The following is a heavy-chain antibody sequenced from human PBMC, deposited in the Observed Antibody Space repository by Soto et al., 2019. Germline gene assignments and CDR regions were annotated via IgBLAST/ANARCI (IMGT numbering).Heavy chain of an antibody. CDR1: GDSVSSNSAD. J-gene: IGHJ4*02. V-gene: IGHV6-1*01. Sequence: QVQLQQSGPGLVKPSQTLSLTCAISGDSVSSNSADWNWIRQSPSRGLEWLGRTYYRSKWTNDYAVSVKSRIIINPDTSKNQFSLQLNSVTPEDSAVYYCARLLWRVDGHSSGWYQGAFDSWGQGILVTVSS. D-gene: IGHD6-19*01. CDR2: TYYRSKWTN. CDR3: ARLLWRVDGHSSGWYQGAFDS.